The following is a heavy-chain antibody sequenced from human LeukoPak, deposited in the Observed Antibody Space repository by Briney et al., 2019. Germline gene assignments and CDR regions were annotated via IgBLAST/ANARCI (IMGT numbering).Heavy chain of an antibody. CDR2: IYYSGST. CDR3: ARVTEWNDFDY. D-gene: IGHD1-1*01. Sequence: SETLSLTCTVSGGSISSYYWSWIRQPPGKGLEWIGYIYYSGSTNYNPSLKSRVTISVDTSKNQFSLKLTSVTAADTAVCYCARVTEWNDFDYWGQGTLVTVSS. J-gene: IGHJ4*02. V-gene: IGHV4-59*01. CDR1: GGSISSYY.